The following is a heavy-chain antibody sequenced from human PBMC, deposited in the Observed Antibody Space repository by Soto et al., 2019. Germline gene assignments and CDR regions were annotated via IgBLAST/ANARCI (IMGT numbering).Heavy chain of an antibody. CDR2: ISYDGSNK. J-gene: IGHJ4*02. Sequence: GGSLRLSCAASGFTFSSYGMRGVRQAPGKGLEWVAVISYDGSNKYYADSVKGRFTISRDNSKNTLYLQMNSLRAEDTAVYYCAKDGPGPDSSGYFDYWGQGTLGTVSS. CDR1: GFTFSSYG. CDR3: AKDGPGPDSSGYFDY. D-gene: IGHD3-22*01. V-gene: IGHV3-30*18.